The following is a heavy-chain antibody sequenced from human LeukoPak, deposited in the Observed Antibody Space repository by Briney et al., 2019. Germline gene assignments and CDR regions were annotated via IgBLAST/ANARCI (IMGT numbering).Heavy chain of an antibody. CDR1: GGSFSGYY. CDR2: INHSGST. Sequence: SETLSLTCAVYGGSFSGYYWSWIRQPPGKGLEWIGEINHSGSTNYNPSLKSRVTISVGTSKNQFSLKLSSVTAADTAVYYCAGEVATISTWGQGTLVTVSS. D-gene: IGHD5-12*01. V-gene: IGHV4-34*01. J-gene: IGHJ5*02. CDR3: AGEVATIST.